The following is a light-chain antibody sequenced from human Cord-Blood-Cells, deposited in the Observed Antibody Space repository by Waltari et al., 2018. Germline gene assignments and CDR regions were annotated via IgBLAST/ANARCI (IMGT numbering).Light chain of an antibody. Sequence: ELVLTQSPATLSLSPGERATLSCRASQSVSRYLAWYQQKPGQAPRLLIYDASNRATGIPARFSGSGSGTDFTLTISSLEPEDFAVYYCQQRSNWPPFTFGPGTKVDIK. CDR3: QQRSNWPPFT. CDR2: DAS. J-gene: IGKJ3*01. CDR1: QSVSRY. V-gene: IGKV3-11*01.